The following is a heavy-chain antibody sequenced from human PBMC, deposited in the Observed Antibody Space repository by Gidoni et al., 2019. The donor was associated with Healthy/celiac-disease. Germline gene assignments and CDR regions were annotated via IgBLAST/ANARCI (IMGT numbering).Heavy chain of an antibody. J-gene: IGHJ1*01. Sequence: EVQLVQSGAEVKKPGESLKISCKGSGYSFTSYWIGWVRQMPGKGLEWMGIIYPGDSDTRYSPSFQGQVTISADKSISTAYLQWSSLKASDTAMYYCARLGCSSTSCYRAEYFQHWGQGTLVTVSS. D-gene: IGHD2-2*01. CDR2: IYPGDSDT. CDR3: ARLGCSSTSCYRAEYFQH. CDR1: GYSFTSYW. V-gene: IGHV5-51*03.